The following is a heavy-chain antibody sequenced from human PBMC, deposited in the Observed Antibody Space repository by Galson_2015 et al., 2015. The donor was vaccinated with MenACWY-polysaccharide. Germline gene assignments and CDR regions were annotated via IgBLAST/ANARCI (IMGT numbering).Heavy chain of an antibody. CDR2: LKQDGSEK. D-gene: IGHD3-22*01. V-gene: IGHV3-7*01. J-gene: IGHJ2*01. Sequence: SLRLSCAASGFTFSSFWMSWVRQAPGKGLGWVAILKQDGSEKYYVDSVKGRFSISRDNAKNSLYLQMNSLRSEDTAVYYCARDPLDSSGYTRGSVFDLWGRGTLVTVSS. CDR1: GFTFSSFW. CDR3: ARDPLDSSGYTRGSVFDL.